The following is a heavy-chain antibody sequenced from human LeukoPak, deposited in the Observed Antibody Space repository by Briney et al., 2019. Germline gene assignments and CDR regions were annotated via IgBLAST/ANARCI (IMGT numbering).Heavy chain of an antibody. CDR3: ARALGGRLRGVIFQPSRITYYYYMDV. D-gene: IGHD3-10*01. CDR2: MNPNSGNT. Sequence: ASVKVSCKASGYTFTSYDINWVRQATGQGLEWMGWMNPNSGNTVYAQKFQGRYTMTRNTSISTAYMQLSSLRSEDTAVYYCARALGGRLRGVIFQPSRITYYYYMDVWGKGTTVTISS. CDR1: GYTFTSYD. V-gene: IGHV1-8*01. J-gene: IGHJ6*03.